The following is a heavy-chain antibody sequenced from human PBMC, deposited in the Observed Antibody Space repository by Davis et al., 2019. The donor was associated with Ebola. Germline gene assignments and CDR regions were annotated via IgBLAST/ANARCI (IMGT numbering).Heavy chain of an antibody. D-gene: IGHD3-22*01. V-gene: IGHV1-18*04. CDR3: ARETYYYDSSGYYSVVGSDY. J-gene: IGHJ4*02. CDR2: ISAYNGNT. Sequence: AASVKVSCKASGYTFTSYGISWVRQAPGQGLEWMGWISAYNGNTNYAQKLQGRVTMTTDTSTSTAYMELRSLRSEDTAVYYCARETYYYDSSGYYSVVGSDYWGQGTLVTVSS. CDR1: GYTFTSYG.